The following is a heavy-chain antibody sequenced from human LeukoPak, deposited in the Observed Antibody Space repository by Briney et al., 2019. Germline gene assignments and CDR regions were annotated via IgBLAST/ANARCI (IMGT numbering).Heavy chain of an antibody. Sequence: GGSLQISCKGSGYSFTSYWIGWVRQMPGKGLEWMGIIYPGDSDTRYSPSFQGQVTISADKSISTAYLQWSSLKASDTAMYYCARHDGCSSTSCSGAFDIWGQGTMVTVSS. CDR2: IYPGDSDT. CDR1: GYSFTSYW. J-gene: IGHJ3*02. D-gene: IGHD2-2*01. CDR3: ARHDGCSSTSCSGAFDI. V-gene: IGHV5-51*01.